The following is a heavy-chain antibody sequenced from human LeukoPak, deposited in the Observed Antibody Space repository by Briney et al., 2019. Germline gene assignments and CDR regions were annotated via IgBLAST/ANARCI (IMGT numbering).Heavy chain of an antibody. CDR1: GYTFTSSD. CDR2: MSPNNGNT. V-gene: IGHV1-8*01. J-gene: IGHJ4*02. Sequence: ASVKVSCKASGYTFTSSDVQWVRQATGQGLEWMGWMSPNNGNTDYAQKFQGRVNMTRDTSVSTAYMELSSLTSDDTAVYYCATERRELPNGSFDFWGQGTLVTVSS. D-gene: IGHD1-26*01. CDR3: ATERRELPNGSFDF.